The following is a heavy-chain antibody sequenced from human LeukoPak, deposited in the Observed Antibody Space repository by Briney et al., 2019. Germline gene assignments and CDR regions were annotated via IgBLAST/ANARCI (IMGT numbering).Heavy chain of an antibody. CDR1: GFTFSSYA. Sequence: GGSLRLSCAASGFTFSSYAMSWVRQAPGKGLEWVSAISSSGGNTYYADSVKGRFTISRDNSKNTLYLQMNSLRAEDTAVYYCARGQDYYDSSGLDYWGQGTLVTVSS. V-gene: IGHV3-23*01. CDR2: ISSSGGNT. J-gene: IGHJ4*02. CDR3: ARGQDYYDSSGLDY. D-gene: IGHD3-22*01.